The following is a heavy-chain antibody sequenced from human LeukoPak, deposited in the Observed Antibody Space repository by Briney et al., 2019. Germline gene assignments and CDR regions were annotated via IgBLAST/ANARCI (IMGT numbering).Heavy chain of an antibody. Sequence: PGGPLRLSCAASGFLYNVYWMLWAREAPGEGAEWVVNIKQDGSEKYYVGSVKGRFTISRDNVKNSLYLQMNNLRAEDTAVDYCARAHEYYTDSSFKDYWGQGTLVTVSS. CDR2: IKQDGSEK. D-gene: IGHD3-22*01. J-gene: IGHJ4*02. V-gene: IGHV3-7*01. CDR3: ARAHEYYTDSSFKDY. CDR1: GFLYNVYW.